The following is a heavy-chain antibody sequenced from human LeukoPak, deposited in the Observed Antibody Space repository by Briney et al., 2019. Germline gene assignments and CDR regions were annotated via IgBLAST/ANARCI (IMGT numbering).Heavy chain of an antibody. J-gene: IGHJ1*01. Sequence: SETLSLTCTVSGGSISSDYWSWIRQPPGKGLEWIGYIYHSGSTYYNPSLKSRVTISVDRSKNQFSLKLSSVTAADTAVYYCASGWKQWLSRGAEYFQHWGQGTLVTVSS. CDR2: IYHSGST. CDR1: GGSISSDY. CDR3: ASGWKQWLSRGAEYFQH. V-gene: IGHV4-59*04. D-gene: IGHD6-19*01.